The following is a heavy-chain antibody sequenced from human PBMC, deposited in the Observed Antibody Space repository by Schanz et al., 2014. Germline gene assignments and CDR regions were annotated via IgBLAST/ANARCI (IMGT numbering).Heavy chain of an antibody. J-gene: IGHJ5*02. CDR2: ISAYTNNT. D-gene: IGHD5-12*01. Sequence: QVQLVQSGAEVKKPGASVKVSCKASGYTFVSYSMHWVRQAPGQGLEWMGWISAYTNNTNYAQKFQGRVTFTADKSTSTAYMELSSLKSEDTAVYYCARGPLGTSPWGQGTLVTVSS. V-gene: IGHV1-46*01. CDR1: GYTFVSYS. CDR3: ARGPLGTSP.